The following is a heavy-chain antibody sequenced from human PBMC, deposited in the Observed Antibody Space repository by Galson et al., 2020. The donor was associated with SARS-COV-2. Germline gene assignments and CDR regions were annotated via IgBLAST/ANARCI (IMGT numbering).Heavy chain of an antibody. CDR1: GLTFSYYG. J-gene: IGHJ6*02. CDR2: ISFDGNDE. D-gene: IGHD6-13*01. Sequence: GGSLRLSCVLSGLTFSYYGMHWVRQAPGKGLEWVAFISFDGNDEHYADSVKGRFITSRNNSKNTLYLQMNNLRPEDTSVYYCAKDRGLRRYGGGSSCPPRDECYGMDVWGQGTTVTVS. V-gene: IGHV3-30*18. CDR3: AKDRGLRRYGGGSSCPPRDECYGMDV.